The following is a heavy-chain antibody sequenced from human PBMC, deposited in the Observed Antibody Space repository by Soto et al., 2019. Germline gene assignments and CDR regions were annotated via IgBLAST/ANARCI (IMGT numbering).Heavy chain of an antibody. CDR2: IYYSGST. Sequence: SETLSLTCTVSGGSISSSSYYWGWIRQPPGEGLEWIGSIYYSGSTYYNPSLKSRVTISVDTSKNQFSLKLSSVTAADTAVYYCARLEGDSSSWYSSYYYYYGMDVWGQGTTVTVSS. CDR3: ARLEGDSSSWYSSYYYYYGMDV. D-gene: IGHD6-13*01. J-gene: IGHJ6*02. V-gene: IGHV4-39*01. CDR1: GGSISSSSYY.